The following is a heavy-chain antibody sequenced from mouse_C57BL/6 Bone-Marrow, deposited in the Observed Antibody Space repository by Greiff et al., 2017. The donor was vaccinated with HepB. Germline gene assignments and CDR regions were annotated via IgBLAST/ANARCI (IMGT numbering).Heavy chain of an antibody. J-gene: IGHJ3*01. D-gene: IGHD1-1*01. Sequence: VHLVESDAELVKPGASVKISCKVSGYTFTDHTIHWLKQRPEQGLEWIGYIYPRDGSTKYNEKFKGKATLTADKSSITAYMQLNSLTSEDSAVYFCARGREYYSLFAYWGQGTLVTVSA. CDR1: GYTFTDHT. CDR3: ARGREYYSLFAY. V-gene: IGHV1-78*01. CDR2: IYPRDGST.